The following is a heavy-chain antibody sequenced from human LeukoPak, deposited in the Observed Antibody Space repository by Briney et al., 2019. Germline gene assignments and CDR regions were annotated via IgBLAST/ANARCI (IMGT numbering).Heavy chain of an antibody. Sequence: ASVKVSCMASGYXFTGYYIHWVRQAPGQGPEWMGWINPNRGGTNYAQKFQGRVTMTRDTSISTAYMELSRLRSDDTAVYYCARDDYGNNPSPDYWGQGTLVTVSS. CDR1: GYXFTGYY. D-gene: IGHD4-17*01. V-gene: IGHV1-2*02. CDR3: ARDDYGNNPSPDY. J-gene: IGHJ4*02. CDR2: INPNRGGT.